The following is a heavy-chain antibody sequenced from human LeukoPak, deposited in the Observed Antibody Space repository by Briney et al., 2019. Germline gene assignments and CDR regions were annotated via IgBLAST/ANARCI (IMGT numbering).Heavy chain of an antibody. V-gene: IGHV1-2*02. Sequence: ASVKVSCKASGYTLTGYYMHWVRQAPGQGLEWMGWIDPNSGGTNYAQKFQGRVTMTRDTSISTAYMELSRLRSDDTAVYYCARGVGSSSYDYYYYYMDVWGKGTTVTVSS. CDR3: ARGVGSSSYDYYYYYMDV. D-gene: IGHD6-6*01. J-gene: IGHJ6*03. CDR2: IDPNSGGT. CDR1: GYTLTGYY.